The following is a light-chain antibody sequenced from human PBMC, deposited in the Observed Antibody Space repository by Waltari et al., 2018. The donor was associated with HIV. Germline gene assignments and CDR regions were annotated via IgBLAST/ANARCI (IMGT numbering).Light chain of an antibody. J-gene: IGLJ1*01. CDR2: DVT. CDR3: TSYTSSSTYV. V-gene: IGLV2-14*02. Sequence: QSALTQPASVSGSPGQSIAISCTGTSSDVGNYGLVPWYQQHPGKAPKLIIYDVTTRPSGVSDRFSGSKSGNTASLTISGLQADDEADYYCTSYTSSSTYVFGTGTKVSVL. CDR1: SSDVGNYGL.